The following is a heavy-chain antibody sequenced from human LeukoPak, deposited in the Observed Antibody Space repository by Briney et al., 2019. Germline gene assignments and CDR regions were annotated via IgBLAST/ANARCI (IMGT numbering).Heavy chain of an antibody. CDR1: GYTFTSYG. D-gene: IGHD3-22*01. Sequence: ASVKVPCKASGYTFTSYGITWVRQAPGQGLEWMGWISANDGNTKYTQKLQGRVTMTTDTSTSTAYMELRSLRSDDAAVYYCARGGYYDSSGYFLYDYWGQGTLVTVSS. J-gene: IGHJ4*02. CDR3: ARGGYYDSSGYFLYDY. V-gene: IGHV1-18*01. CDR2: ISANDGNT.